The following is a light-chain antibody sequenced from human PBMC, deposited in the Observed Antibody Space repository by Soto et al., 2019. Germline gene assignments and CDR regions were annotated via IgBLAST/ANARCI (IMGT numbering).Light chain of an antibody. V-gene: IGLV2-11*01. Sequence: QSALTQPRSVSGSPGQSVTISCTGTSSDVGGYNYVSWYQQHPGKAPKLMIYDVSKWPSGVPDRFSGSKSGNTASLTISGLQAEDEAEYYCCSYSGSYTWVFGGGTKLT. CDR2: DVS. CDR1: SSDVGGYNY. J-gene: IGLJ3*02. CDR3: CSYSGSYTWV.